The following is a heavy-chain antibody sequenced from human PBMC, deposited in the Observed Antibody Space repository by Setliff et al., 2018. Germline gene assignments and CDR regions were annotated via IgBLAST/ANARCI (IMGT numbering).Heavy chain of an antibody. V-gene: IGHV4-59*11. CDR1: GASISTHF. J-gene: IGHJ4*02. D-gene: IGHD4-17*01. CDR2: ISYISHTGNT. Sequence: SETLSLTCNVSGASISTHFWSWIRQSPGKGLEWIGYISYISHTGNTNSNPSLKSRVTMTRDTSTSTVYMELSSMRSEDTAVYYCARDLNYGGNSPEGFDYWGQGTLVTVSS. CDR3: ARDLNYGGNSPEGFDY.